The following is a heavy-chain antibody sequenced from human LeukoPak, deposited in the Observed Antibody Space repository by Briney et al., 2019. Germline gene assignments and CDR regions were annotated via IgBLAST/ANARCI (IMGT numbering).Heavy chain of an antibody. Sequence: SQTLSLICAISGDSVSSNSAAWNWIRQSPSRGLEWLGRTYYRSKWYNDYAVSVKSRITINPDTSKNQFSLQLNSVTPEDTAVYYCARDKFVSSGYYFGAFDIWGQGTVVTVSS. CDR1: GDSVSSNSAA. D-gene: IGHD3-22*01. J-gene: IGHJ3*02. V-gene: IGHV6-1*01. CDR3: ARDKFVSSGYYFGAFDI. CDR2: TYYRSKWYN.